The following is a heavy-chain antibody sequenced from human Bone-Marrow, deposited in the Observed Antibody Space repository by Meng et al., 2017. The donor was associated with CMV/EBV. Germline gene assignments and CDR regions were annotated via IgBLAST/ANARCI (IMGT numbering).Heavy chain of an antibody. D-gene: IGHD3-3*01. V-gene: IGHV4-61*01. Sequence: GSLRLPCTVSGGSFSSGSYYWSWIRQPPGKGLEWIGYIYYSGSTNYNPSLKSRVTISVDTSKNQFPLKLSSVTAADTAVYYCARTHHYDFWSGYYTFTNWDQGTLVTVSS. CDR1: GGSFSSGSYY. CDR2: IYYSGST. J-gene: IGHJ4*02. CDR3: ARTHHYDFWSGYYTFTN.